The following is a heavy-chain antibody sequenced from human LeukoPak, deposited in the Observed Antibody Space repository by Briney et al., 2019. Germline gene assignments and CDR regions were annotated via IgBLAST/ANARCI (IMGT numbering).Heavy chain of an antibody. V-gene: IGHV4-59*01. CDR3: ARMRGYSGYDNGAYYFDH. CDR1: GGSISSYY. Sequence: PSETLSLTCTVSGGSISSYYWSWIRQPPGKGLEWTGHIYFSGTTNYNPSLKSRVTIAVDTSKNQFSLKLSSVAAADTAVYYCARMRGYSGYDNGAYYFDHWGQGTLVTVSS. CDR2: IYFSGTT. D-gene: IGHD5-12*01. J-gene: IGHJ4*02.